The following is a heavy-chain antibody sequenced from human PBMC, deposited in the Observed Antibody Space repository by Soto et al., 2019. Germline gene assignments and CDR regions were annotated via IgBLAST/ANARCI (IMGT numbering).Heavy chain of an antibody. CDR1: GGSISSGCYY. CDR3: ARDQLGVAGPYYYYGMDV. D-gene: IGHD6-19*01. J-gene: IGHJ6*02. Sequence: SETLSLTCTVSGGSISSGCYYWSWIRQHPGKGLEWIGYIYYSGSTYYNPSLKSRVTISVDTSKNQFSLKLSSVTAADTAVYYCARDQLGVAGPYYYYGMDVWGQGTTVTVSS. V-gene: IGHV4-31*03. CDR2: IYYSGST.